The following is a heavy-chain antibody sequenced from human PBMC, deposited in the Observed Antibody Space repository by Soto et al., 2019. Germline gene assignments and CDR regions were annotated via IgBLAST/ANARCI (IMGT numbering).Heavy chain of an antibody. D-gene: IGHD2-21*02. CDR1: GYTITSYY. CDR3: ARAYCGGDCYSTEVRVRGWYFEL. J-gene: IGHJ2*01. CDR2: INPSGGST. V-gene: IGHV1-46*01. Sequence: ASVKVSCKASGYTITSYYMHWVRQAPGQGLEWMGIINPSGGSTSYAQKFQGRVAMTRDTSTSTVYMELSSLRSEDTAVYYCARAYCGGDCYSTEVRVRGWYFELWGRGTLVTVS.